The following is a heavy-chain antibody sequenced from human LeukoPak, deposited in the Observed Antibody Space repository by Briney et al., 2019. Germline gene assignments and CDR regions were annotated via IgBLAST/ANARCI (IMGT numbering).Heavy chain of an antibody. Sequence: ASVKVSCKASGYTFTSYGISWVRQAPGQGLEWMGWISAYNGNTNYAQKLQGRVTMTTDTSTSTAYMELRSLRSDDTAVYYCARERNYDYGDYGFDYWAREPWSPSPQ. CDR3: ARERNYDYGDYGFDY. CDR1: GYTFTSYG. V-gene: IGHV1-18*01. J-gene: IGHJ4*02. CDR2: ISAYNGNT. D-gene: IGHD4-17*01.